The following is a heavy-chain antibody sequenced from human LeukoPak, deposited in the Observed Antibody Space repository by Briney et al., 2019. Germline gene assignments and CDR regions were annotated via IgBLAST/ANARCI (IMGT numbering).Heavy chain of an antibody. CDR3: ARWGNPGSGYPYLDY. V-gene: IGHV1-2*02. CDR2: INPNSGGT. D-gene: IGHD3-22*01. CDR1: GYTFTGYY. Sequence: ASVKVSCKASGYTFTGYYMHWVRQAPGQGLEWMGWINPNSGGTNYAQKFQGRVTMTRDTSISTAYMELSRLRSDDTAVYYCARWGNPGSGYPYLDYWGQGTLVTVS. J-gene: IGHJ4*02.